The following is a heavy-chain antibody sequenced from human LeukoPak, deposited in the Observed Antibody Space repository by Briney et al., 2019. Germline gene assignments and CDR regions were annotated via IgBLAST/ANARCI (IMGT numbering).Heavy chain of an antibody. Sequence: GGSLRLSCAASGFNFSIYSMYWIRQAPGKGLEWVSSINSRSNQIYYADSVKGRFTISRDNAEDSLYLQMNSLRADDSATYYCARVHYGIDYWGQGTLVTVSS. CDR2: INSRSNQI. D-gene: IGHD4-17*01. J-gene: IGHJ4*02. CDR3: ARVHYGIDY. V-gene: IGHV3-21*01. CDR1: GFNFSIYS.